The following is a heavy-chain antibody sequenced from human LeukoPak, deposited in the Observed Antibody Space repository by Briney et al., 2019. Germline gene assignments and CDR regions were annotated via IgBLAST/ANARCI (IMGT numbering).Heavy chain of an antibody. V-gene: IGHV3-30*18. Sequence: GRSLGLSCAASGFTFSSYGMHWVRQAPGKGLEWVAVISYDGSNKYYADSVKGRFTISRDNSKNTLYLQMNSLRAEDTAVYYCAKDLSTWFGELFWGQGTLVTVSS. CDR1: GFTFSSYG. CDR2: ISYDGSNK. J-gene: IGHJ4*01. CDR3: AKDLSTWFGELF. D-gene: IGHD3-10*01.